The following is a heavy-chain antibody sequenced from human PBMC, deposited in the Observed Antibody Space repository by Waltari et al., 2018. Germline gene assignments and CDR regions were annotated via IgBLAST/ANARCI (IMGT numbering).Heavy chain of an antibody. V-gene: IGHV4-4*02. CDR1: GGSISSNNW. Sequence: QVQLQESGPGLVKPSGALSLTCAVSGGSISSNNWWSLVRPPPGKGLEWIGEIYHSGITKYNPSLKSRVTISVDKSKNHFSLKLSSVTAADTAVYYCAGHDFRHNDYWGQGTLVTVSS. CDR3: AGHDFRHNDY. CDR2: IYHSGIT. D-gene: IGHD3-3*01. J-gene: IGHJ4*02.